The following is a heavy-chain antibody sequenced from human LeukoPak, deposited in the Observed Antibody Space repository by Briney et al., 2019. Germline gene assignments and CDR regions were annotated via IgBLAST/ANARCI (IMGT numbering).Heavy chain of an antibody. J-gene: IGHJ4*02. CDR3: AKDRSDTSGWSCFDY. V-gene: IGHV1-46*01. D-gene: IGHD6-19*01. Sequence: ASVKVSCKASGYTFTNYYMHWVRQAPGQGLEWMGIIKPSGGATSYAQKFQGRVTMTRDTSTNTVYMDLSSLTSEDTAVYYCAKDRSDTSGWSCFDYWGQGTLVTVSP. CDR2: IKPSGGAT. CDR1: GYTFTNYY.